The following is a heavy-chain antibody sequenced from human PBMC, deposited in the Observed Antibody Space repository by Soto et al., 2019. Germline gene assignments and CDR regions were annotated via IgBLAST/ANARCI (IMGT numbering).Heavy chain of an antibody. D-gene: IGHD5-12*01. Sequence: QVQVVESGGGVVQPGRSLRLSCAASGFTFSSYGMNWVRQAPGKGLEWVAVIWYDGSNKYYADSVKGRFTISRDNSKNTLYMQMNSLRAEDTAVYYCARDNVEMATILGGGMDVWGQGTTVTVSS. CDR2: IWYDGSNK. CDR3: ARDNVEMATILGGGMDV. J-gene: IGHJ6*02. V-gene: IGHV3-33*01. CDR1: GFTFSSYG.